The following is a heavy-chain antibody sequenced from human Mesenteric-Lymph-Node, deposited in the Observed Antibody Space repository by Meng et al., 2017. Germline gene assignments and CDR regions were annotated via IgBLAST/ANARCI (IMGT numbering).Heavy chain of an antibody. J-gene: IGHJ2*01. V-gene: IGHV4-30-4*08. CDR2: IYYSGST. CDR3: ARGQKGYFDL. CDR1: GGSMSSDGYY. Sequence: QVHLQESGPGLVKPSQTLSLTCTFSGGSMSSDGYYWNWIRQHPGKGLEWIGYIYYSGSTYYNPSLKSRITISVDTSKNQFSLKLSSVTAADTAVYYCARGQKGYFDLWGRGTLVTVSS.